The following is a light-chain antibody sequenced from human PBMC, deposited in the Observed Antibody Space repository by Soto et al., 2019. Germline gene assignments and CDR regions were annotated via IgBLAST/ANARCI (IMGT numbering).Light chain of an antibody. CDR3: SSYTSSSPKV. J-gene: IGLJ1*01. CDR2: EVS. V-gene: IGLV2-14*01. Sequence: QSVLTQPASVSGSPGQSITISCTGTSSDVGGYNYVSWYQQHPGKAPKLMIYEVSNRPSGVSNRFSGSKSGNTASLTISGLQPEDAADYYCSSYTSSSPKVFGTGTKVTVL. CDR1: SSDVGGYNY.